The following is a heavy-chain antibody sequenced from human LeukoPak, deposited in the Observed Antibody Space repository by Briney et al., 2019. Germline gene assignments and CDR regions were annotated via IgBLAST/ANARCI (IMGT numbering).Heavy chain of an antibody. Sequence: GGSLRLSCVASGFTFSSYSMNWVRQAPGKGLEWVSYISSSSSTIYYTDSVKGRFTISRDNAKNSLYLQMNSLRADDTAVYYCARDRKPYLEALRRGDYFDYWGQGTLVTVSS. D-gene: IGHD3-16*01. J-gene: IGHJ4*02. CDR2: ISSSSSTI. CDR1: GFTFSSYS. CDR3: ARDRKPYLEALRRGDYFDY. V-gene: IGHV3-48*01.